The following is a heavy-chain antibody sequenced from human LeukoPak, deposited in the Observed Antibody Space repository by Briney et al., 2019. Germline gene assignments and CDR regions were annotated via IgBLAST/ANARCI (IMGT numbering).Heavy chain of an antibody. D-gene: IGHD3-9*01. CDR1: GFTFSSYW. CDR2: INSDGTST. Sequence: GGSLRLSCATSGFTFSSYWMHWVRQPPGKGLVWVSRINSDGTSTKYADFGKGRFTISRDKTKSPVHLQMTSLRAEDTAVYYCASDLLTGRGYWGQGTLVTVSS. CDR3: ASDLLTGRGY. J-gene: IGHJ4*02. V-gene: IGHV3-74*03.